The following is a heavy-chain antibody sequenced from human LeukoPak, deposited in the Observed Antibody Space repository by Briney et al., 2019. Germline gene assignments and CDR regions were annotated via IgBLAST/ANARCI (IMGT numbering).Heavy chain of an antibody. CDR2: IYHSGST. CDR3: ARALNYYDTDDAFDI. CDR1: GGSISSYY. Sequence: SETLSLTCTVSGGSISSYYWSWIRQPPGKGLEWIGYIYHSGSTNYNPSLKSRVTISVDTSKNQFSLKLSSVTAADTAVYYCARALNYYDTDDAFDIWGQGTMVTVSS. V-gene: IGHV4-59*01. D-gene: IGHD3-22*01. J-gene: IGHJ3*02.